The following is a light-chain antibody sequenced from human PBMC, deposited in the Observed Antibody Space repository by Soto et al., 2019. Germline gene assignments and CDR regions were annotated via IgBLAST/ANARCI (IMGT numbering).Light chain of an antibody. CDR1: SSDVGDYNY. CDR3: CSLTTSHTYV. Sequence: QSALTQPRSVSGSPGQSVTISCTGTSSDVGDYNYVSWYQQHPGKAPKLMIYHVTYRPSGVSNRYSGSKSGNSASLTISGLQADDEADYYCCSLTTSHTYVFGSGTKVTVL. V-gene: IGLV2-11*01. CDR2: HVT. J-gene: IGLJ1*01.